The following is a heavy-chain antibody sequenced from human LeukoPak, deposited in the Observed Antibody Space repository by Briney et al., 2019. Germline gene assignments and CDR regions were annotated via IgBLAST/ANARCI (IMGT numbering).Heavy chain of an antibody. D-gene: IGHD4-11*01. V-gene: IGHV4-39*07. Sequence: PSETLSLTCTVSGGSISSSDYYWGWIRQPPGTGLEWIGSIYYTGSTYYNPSLKSRLTISVDTSKNQFSLKLSSVTAADTAVYYCARDLHDYYYYMDVWGKGTTVTVSS. CDR3: ARDLHDYYYYMDV. CDR1: GGSISSSDYY. CDR2: IYYTGST. J-gene: IGHJ6*03.